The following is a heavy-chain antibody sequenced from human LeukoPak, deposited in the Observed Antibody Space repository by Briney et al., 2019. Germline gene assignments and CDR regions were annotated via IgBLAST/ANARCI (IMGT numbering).Heavy chain of an antibody. CDR3: ARDRGYTYGFPSDY. J-gene: IGHJ4*02. V-gene: IGHV3-48*04. CDR2: ISNSGGTI. Sequence: GGSLRLSCAASGFTFSTYSMNWVRQAPGKGLEWVSYISNSGGTIYYADSVKGRFTISRDNAKNSLYLQMNSLRAEDTAVYYCARDRGYTYGFPSDYWGQGTLVTVSS. CDR1: GFTFSTYS. D-gene: IGHD5-18*01.